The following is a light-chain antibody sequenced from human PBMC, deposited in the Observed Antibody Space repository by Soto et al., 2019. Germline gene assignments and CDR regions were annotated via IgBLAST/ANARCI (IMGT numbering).Light chain of an antibody. CDR1: QSVSSN. CDR2: GAS. V-gene: IGKV3-15*01. CDR3: QHYNNWPRT. Sequence: EIVLPQSPATLSVSPGARATLSCRACQSVSSNLAWYQQKPGQAPRLLIYGASTKATGIPARFSGSGSGTEFTLTISSLQSEDFAVYYCQHYNNWPRTFGQGTKVEIK. J-gene: IGKJ1*01.